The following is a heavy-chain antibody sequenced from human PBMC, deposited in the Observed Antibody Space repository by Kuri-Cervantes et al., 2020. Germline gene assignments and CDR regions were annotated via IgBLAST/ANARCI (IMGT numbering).Heavy chain of an antibody. CDR3: ARGGDSSLDY. D-gene: IGHD3-22*01. Sequence: GESLKISCVASGFSLSKDWMSWVRQAPGKGLVWVSHIRYDGSATNYAESVKGRFTISRDTAKNTLFLQMNSLRAEDTAVYYCARGGDSSLDYWGQGTLVTVSS. J-gene: IGHJ4*02. CDR2: IRYDGSAT. V-gene: IGHV3-74*01. CDR1: GFSLSKDW.